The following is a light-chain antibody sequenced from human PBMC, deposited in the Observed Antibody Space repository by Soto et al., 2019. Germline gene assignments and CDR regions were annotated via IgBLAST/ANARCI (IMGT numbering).Light chain of an antibody. CDR1: SSDIGGYNS. Sequence: ALTQPASVSGSPGQSITISCTGASSDIGGYNSVSWYQQHPGKAPQLMIYDVSYRPSGISSRFSGSKSGNTASLTISGLQAEDEADYYCSSYTSSSTRVFGGGTKLTVL. J-gene: IGLJ2*01. CDR3: SSYTSSSTRV. CDR2: DVS. V-gene: IGLV2-14*01.